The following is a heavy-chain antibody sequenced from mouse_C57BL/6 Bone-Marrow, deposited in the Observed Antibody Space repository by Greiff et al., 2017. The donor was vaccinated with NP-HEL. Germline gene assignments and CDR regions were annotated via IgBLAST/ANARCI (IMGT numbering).Heavy chain of an antibody. V-gene: IGHV1-26*01. CDR1: GYTFTDYY. J-gene: IGHJ3*01. D-gene: IGHD1-1*01. CDR3: ARRLYEAY. Sequence: VQLQQSGPELVKPGASVKISCKASGYTFTDYYMNWVKQSHGKSLEWIGDINPNNGGTSYNQKFKGKATLTVDKSSSTAYMELRSLTSEDSAVYYCARRLYEAYWGQGTLVTVSA. CDR2: INPNNGGT.